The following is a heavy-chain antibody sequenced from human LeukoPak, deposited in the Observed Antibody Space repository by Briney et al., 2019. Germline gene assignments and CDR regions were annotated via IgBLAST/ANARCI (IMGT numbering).Heavy chain of an antibody. D-gene: IGHD1-26*01. CDR3: ARGSSGSYYWSQYNWFDP. V-gene: IGHV1-8*01. CDR1: GYTFTSYD. Sequence: ASVKVSCKASGYTFTSYDINWVRQATGQGREWMGWMNPNSGNTGYAQKFQGRVTMTRNTSISTAYMELSSLRSEDTAVYYCARGSSGSYYWSQYNWFDPWGQGTLVTVSS. CDR2: MNPNSGNT. J-gene: IGHJ5*02.